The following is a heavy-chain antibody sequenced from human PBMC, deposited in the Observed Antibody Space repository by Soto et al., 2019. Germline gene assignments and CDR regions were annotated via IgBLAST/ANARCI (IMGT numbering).Heavy chain of an antibody. CDR3: ERDGIGETVFRGFCDF. D-gene: IGHD2-21*01. Sequence: QKYLVESGGGVVQPGGSLRLSCVASGSIFSGYGMHWVRQAPGKGLEWVAVIWYDGSNKYYADSVKGRFTISRDNSKNFIYRKMDSLRAEDTAIYYCERDGIGETVFRGFCDFWGRGTLVTVS. CDR1: GSIFSGYG. V-gene: IGHV3-33*01. CDR2: IWYDGSNK. J-gene: IGHJ4*02.